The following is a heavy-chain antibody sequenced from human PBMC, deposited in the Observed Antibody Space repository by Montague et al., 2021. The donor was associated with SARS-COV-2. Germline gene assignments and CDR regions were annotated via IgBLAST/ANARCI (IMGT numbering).Heavy chain of an antibody. CDR2: SGIT. V-gene: IGHV4-31*02. J-gene: IGHJ4*02. CDR3: ARVQRSTMFGVVTYFDY. D-gene: IGHD3-3*01. Sequence: SGITYYNPSLKRRVTISVDTAKNQFSLKLSSVTAADTAVYSCARVQRSTMFGVVTYFDYWGQGTLVAVSA.